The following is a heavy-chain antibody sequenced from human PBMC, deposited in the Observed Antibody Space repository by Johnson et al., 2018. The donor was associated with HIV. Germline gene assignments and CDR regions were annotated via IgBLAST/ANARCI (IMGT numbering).Heavy chain of an antibody. Sequence: VQLVESGGGLVQPGGSLRLSCAVSGFTVSTSYMTWVRQAPGKGLDWVSVIYSGGSTYYADSVKGRFIISGDNSKNTLYLQMNSLRVEDTAVYYCARDGPYYLSPRDAFEIWGQGTMVTVSS. CDR2: IYSGGST. V-gene: IGHV3-53*01. D-gene: IGHD3-22*01. CDR3: ARDGPYYLSPRDAFEI. J-gene: IGHJ3*02. CDR1: GFTVSTSY.